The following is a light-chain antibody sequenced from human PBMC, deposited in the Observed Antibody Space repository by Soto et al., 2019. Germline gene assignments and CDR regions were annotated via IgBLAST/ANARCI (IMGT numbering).Light chain of an antibody. CDR1: SGSVSTNYY. CDR3: VLYMGSGIWV. Sequence: QTVVTQEPSFSVSPGGTVTLTCGLSSGSVSTNYYPSWYQQTPGQAPRTLIYSTNTRSSGVTDRFSGSILGNKAARTITGAKGAVESDCDSVLYMGSGIWVFGGGSKLTVL. V-gene: IGLV8-61*01. CDR2: STN. J-gene: IGLJ3*02.